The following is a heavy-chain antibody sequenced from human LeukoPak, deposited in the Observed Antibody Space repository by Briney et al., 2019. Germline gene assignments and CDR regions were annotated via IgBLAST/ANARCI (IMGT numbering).Heavy chain of an antibody. V-gene: IGHV3-53*01. J-gene: IGHJ4*02. CDR3: ASCREGYNWLDY. CDR1: GLTVGGSY. Sequence: PGGPLSLSCAAFGLTVGGSYMNWVRQAPGKGLEWVSVIYRGGDTYYADSVKGRFPISRDNSKNTLYLQMNSLRAEDTAVYYCASCREGYNWLDYWGQGTRVIVSS. D-gene: IGHD5-24*01. CDR2: IYRGGDT.